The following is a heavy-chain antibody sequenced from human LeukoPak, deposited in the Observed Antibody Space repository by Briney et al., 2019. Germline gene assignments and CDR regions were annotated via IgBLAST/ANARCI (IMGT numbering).Heavy chain of an antibody. V-gene: IGHV1-69*13. Sequence: ASVKVSCKASGGTFSSYAISWVRQAPGQGLEWMGGIIPIFGTANYAQKFQGRVTITADESTSTAYMELSSLRSEDTAVYYCASYRDYSSSWSRSNHFDYWGQGTLVTVSS. CDR2: IIPIFGTA. J-gene: IGHJ4*02. D-gene: IGHD6-13*01. CDR1: GGTFSSYA. CDR3: ASYRDYSSSWSRSNHFDY.